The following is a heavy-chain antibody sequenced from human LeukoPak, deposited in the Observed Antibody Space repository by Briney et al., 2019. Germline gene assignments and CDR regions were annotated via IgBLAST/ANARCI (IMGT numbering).Heavy chain of an antibody. V-gene: IGHV3-30*04. D-gene: IGHD2-2*01. CDR1: GFTFSSYA. CDR2: ISYDGSNK. J-gene: IGHJ4*02. Sequence: PGGSLRLSCAASGFTFSSYAMHWVRQAPGKGLEWVAVISYDGSNKYYADSVKGRFTISRDNSKNTLYLQMNSLRAEDTAVYYCARVRSAHVVAPGNFLRYWGQGTLVTVSS. CDR3: ARVRSAHVVAPGNFLRY.